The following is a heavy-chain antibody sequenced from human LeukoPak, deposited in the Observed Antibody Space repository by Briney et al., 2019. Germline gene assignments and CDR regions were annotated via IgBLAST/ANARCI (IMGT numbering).Heavy chain of an antibody. V-gene: IGHV3-21*01. J-gene: IGHJ6*03. CDR2: ISTSSSYI. Sequence: PGGSLRLSCAASGFTFSSYSMNWVRQAPGKGLEWVSFISTSSSYIHNADSVKGRFTISRDNAENSLYLQMNSLRAEDTAVYYCARAAIAAARIYYYMDVWGKGTTVTVSS. D-gene: IGHD6-13*01. CDR1: GFTFSSYS. CDR3: ARAAIAAARIYYYMDV.